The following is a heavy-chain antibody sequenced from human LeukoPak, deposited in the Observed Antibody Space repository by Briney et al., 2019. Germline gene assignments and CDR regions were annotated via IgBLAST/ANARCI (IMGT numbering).Heavy chain of an antibody. Sequence: GSLRLSCAASRLTFSSYGMHWVRQAPGKGLEWVAFTRTDGSKQYYAESVKGRFTISRDNSKNTLYLEMNSLRAEDTAIYYCAKIASDNSGPSDYWGQGTLVTVSS. D-gene: IGHD3-22*01. CDR2: TRTDGSKQ. CDR1: RLTFSSYG. CDR3: AKIASDNSGPSDY. J-gene: IGHJ4*02. V-gene: IGHV3-30*02.